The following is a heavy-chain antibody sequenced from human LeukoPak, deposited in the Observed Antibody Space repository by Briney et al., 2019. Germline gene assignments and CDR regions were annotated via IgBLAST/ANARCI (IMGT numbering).Heavy chain of an antibody. J-gene: IGHJ4*02. CDR1: GESFSGYY. Sequence: SETLSLTCAVYGESFSGYYWSWIRQPPGKGLEWIGEINHTGSASYNPSLKGRVTISVGTSKKQFSLKLSSVTAADTAVYYCARRYCSASSCGTIDYWGQGALVTVS. CDR2: INHTGSA. V-gene: IGHV4-34*01. D-gene: IGHD2-15*01. CDR3: ARRYCSASSCGTIDY.